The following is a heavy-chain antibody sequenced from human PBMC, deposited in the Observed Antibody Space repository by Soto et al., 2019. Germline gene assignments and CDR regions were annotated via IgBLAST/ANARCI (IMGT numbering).Heavy chain of an antibody. CDR3: ASSRRQLWLRNAFDI. D-gene: IGHD5-18*01. Sequence: SETLSLTSAVYGGSFRDYYWSWFRRPPGKGLEWIGEINHSGSTHSHQSLKTRVPISVDTSKNQLSLKLSSVTAADTAVYYCASSRRQLWLRNAFDIWGQGTMVTVSS. CDR1: GGSFRDYY. CDR2: INHSGST. V-gene: IGHV4-34*01. J-gene: IGHJ3*02.